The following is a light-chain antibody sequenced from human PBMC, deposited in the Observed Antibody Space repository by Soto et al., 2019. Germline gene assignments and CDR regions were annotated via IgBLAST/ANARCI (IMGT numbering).Light chain of an antibody. Sequence: EIVLTQSPGTLSLSPGERATLSCRASQTFSSYLAWYQQKPGQAPRLLIYGASSRATGIPDRFSGSGSGTDFTLTISRLEPEDVEVYYCQQYGSSPPFTFGPGTKVDIK. CDR3: QQYGSSPPFT. V-gene: IGKV3-20*01. J-gene: IGKJ3*01. CDR1: QTFSSY. CDR2: GAS.